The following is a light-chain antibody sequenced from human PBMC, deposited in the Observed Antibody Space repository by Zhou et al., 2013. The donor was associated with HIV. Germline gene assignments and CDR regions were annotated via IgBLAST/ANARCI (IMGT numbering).Light chain of an antibody. Sequence: DIQMTQSPSSLSVSVGDRVTITCRASQGISNYLAWYQQAPGQAPRLLIYAASTLQSGVPSRFSGSGSGTDFTLKISRVEAEDVGVYYCMQNIELPWTFGQGTKVEIK. CDR2: AAS. V-gene: IGKV1-27*01. CDR3: MQNIELPWT. CDR1: QGISNY. J-gene: IGKJ1*01.